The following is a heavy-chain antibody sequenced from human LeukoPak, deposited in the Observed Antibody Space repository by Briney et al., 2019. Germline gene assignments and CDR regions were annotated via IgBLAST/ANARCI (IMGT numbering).Heavy chain of an antibody. J-gene: IGHJ4*02. V-gene: IGHV3-7*01. CDR1: GFTFSSYW. D-gene: IGHD4-17*01. CDR3: AKDITTVTTGLLDY. CDR2: IKKDGSEK. Sequence: GGSLRLSCAASGFTFSSYWMNWVRQAPGNALEWVAYIKKDGSEKYYVDSVKGRFTISRDNSKNTLYLQMNSLRAEDTAVYYCAKDITTVTTGLLDYWGQGTLVTVSS.